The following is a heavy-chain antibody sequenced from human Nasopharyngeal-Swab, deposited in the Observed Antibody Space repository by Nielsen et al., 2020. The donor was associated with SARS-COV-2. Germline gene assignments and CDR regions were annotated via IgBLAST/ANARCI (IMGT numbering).Heavy chain of an antibody. CDR1: GGTFSSYA. J-gene: IGHJ4*02. Sequence: SVKVSCKASGGTFSSYAISWVRQAPGQGLEWMGGIIPIFGTANYAQKFQGRVTINADKSTSTAYMELSSLRSEDTAVYYCAREGGQYYGSGGKFDYWGQGTLVTVSS. CDR3: AREGGQYYGSGGKFDY. CDR2: IIPIFGTA. V-gene: IGHV1-69*06. D-gene: IGHD3-10*01.